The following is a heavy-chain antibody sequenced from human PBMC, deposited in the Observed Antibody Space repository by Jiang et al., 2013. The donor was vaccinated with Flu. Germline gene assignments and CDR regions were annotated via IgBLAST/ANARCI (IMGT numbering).Heavy chain of an antibody. D-gene: IGHD1-1*01. CDR2: VKPDGSEK. CDR3: STQGTNWFENC. J-gene: IGHJ4*02. Sequence: PGKGLEWVANVKPDGSEKNYVDSVKGRFTISRDNAKNSLFLQMNSLRAEDTAVYYCSTQGTNWFENCWGQGTLVTVSS. V-gene: IGHV3-7*01.